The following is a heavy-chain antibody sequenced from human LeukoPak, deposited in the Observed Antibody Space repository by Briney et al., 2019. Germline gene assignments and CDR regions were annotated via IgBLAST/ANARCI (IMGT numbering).Heavy chain of an antibody. CDR1: GFTFSSYA. Sequence: AGGSLRLSCAASGFTFSSYAMSWVRQAPGKGLEWVSAISGSGGSTYYADSVKGRFTISRDNSKNTLYLQMNSLRAEDTAVYHCAKDSVGVVIILQDYWGQGTLVTVSS. CDR2: ISGSGGST. J-gene: IGHJ4*02. D-gene: IGHD3-3*01. CDR3: AKDSVGVVIILQDY. V-gene: IGHV3-23*01.